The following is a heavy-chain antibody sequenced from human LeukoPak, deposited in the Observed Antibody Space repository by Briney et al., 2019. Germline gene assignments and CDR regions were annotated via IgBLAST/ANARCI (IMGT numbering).Heavy chain of an antibody. CDR3: ATLYGSGSYYNFNYYYYGMDV. V-gene: IGHV3-11*01. CDR1: GFTFSDYY. D-gene: IGHD3-10*01. CDR2: ISSSGSTI. Sequence: GGSLRLSCAASGFTFSDYYMSWIRQAPGKGLEWVSYISSSGSTIYYADAVKGRFTISSDNAKNSLYLQMNSLRAEDTAVYYCATLYGSGSYYNFNYYYYGMDVWGQGTTVTVSS. J-gene: IGHJ6*02.